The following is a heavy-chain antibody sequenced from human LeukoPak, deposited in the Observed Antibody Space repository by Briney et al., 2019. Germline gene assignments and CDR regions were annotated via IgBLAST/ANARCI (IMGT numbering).Heavy chain of an antibody. Sequence: PSETLSLTCTVSGGSISSSSYYWGWIRQPPGKGLEWIGSIYYSGSTYYNPSLKSRVTISVDTSKNQFSLKLSSVTAADTAVYYCATLHGDGYNSLNFDRWGRGALVTVSS. D-gene: IGHD5-24*01. CDR2: IYYSGST. V-gene: IGHV4-39*01. J-gene: IGHJ2*01. CDR1: GGSISSSSYY. CDR3: ATLHGDGYNSLNFDR.